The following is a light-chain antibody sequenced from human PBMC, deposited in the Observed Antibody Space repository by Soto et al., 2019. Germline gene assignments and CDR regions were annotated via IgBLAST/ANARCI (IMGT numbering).Light chain of an antibody. CDR1: QSVSNNY. Sequence: EIVLTQSPGTLSLSAGERATLSCRASQSVSNNYLAWYQQKPGQAPRLLIYGASNRATGIPARFSGSGSGTDFTLTISSLEPEDFAVYYCQQRSNWPPRITFGQGTRLEIK. CDR2: GAS. J-gene: IGKJ5*01. CDR3: QQRSNWPPRIT. V-gene: IGKV3-11*01.